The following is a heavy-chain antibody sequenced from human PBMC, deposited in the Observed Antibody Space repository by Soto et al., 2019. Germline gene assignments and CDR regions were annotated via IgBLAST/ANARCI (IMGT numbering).Heavy chain of an antibody. J-gene: IGHJ5*02. CDR2: IYHSGST. V-gene: IGHV4-30-2*01. CDR1: GGSISSVGYS. CDR3: ARVPSP. Sequence: QLQLEESGSGLVKPSQTLSLTCAVSGGSISSVGYSWGWIRQPPGKGLEWIGYIYHSGSTYYIPCLKSRVTISVDRSKTQFSLTVSSVTAADTAVYYCARVPSPWGQGTLGTVS.